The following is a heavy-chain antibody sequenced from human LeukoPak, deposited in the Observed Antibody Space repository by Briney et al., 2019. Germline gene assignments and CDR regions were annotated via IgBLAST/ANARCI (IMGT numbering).Heavy chain of an antibody. Sequence: GGSLRLSFAAPGFTVSSNYMSWVRQAPGKGVEWGSVIYSGGSTYYADSVKGRFTISRDNSKNTLYLQMNSLRAEDTAVYYCARSPDGYYYVGYFQHWGQGTLVTVSS. CDR2: IYSGGST. D-gene: IGHD3-22*01. J-gene: IGHJ1*01. V-gene: IGHV3-53*01. CDR1: GFTVSSNY. CDR3: ARSPDGYYYVGYFQH.